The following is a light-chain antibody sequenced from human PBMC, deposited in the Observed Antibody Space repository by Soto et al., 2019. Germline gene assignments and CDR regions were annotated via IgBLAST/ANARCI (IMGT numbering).Light chain of an antibody. CDR2: AVS. J-gene: IGKJ3*01. Sequence: DIQMTQSPTSLSASVGDRVTITCRASQDIRNFVAWYQQKPGKAPRLLIYAVSTLQSGVPSRFSGSGSGTDFSLTSNSLQPEDVATYSCQKYSSVPVFGPGTKVEIK. V-gene: IGKV1-27*01. CDR3: QKYSSVPV. CDR1: QDIRNF.